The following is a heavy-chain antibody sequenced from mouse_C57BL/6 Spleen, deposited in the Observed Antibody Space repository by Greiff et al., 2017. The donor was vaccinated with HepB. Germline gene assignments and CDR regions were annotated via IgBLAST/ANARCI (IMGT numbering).Heavy chain of an antibody. D-gene: IGHD2-2*01. CDR1: GFTFTSYW. CDR3: ARRYYGYDGSMDY. Sequence: QVQLQQPGAELVKPGASVMLSCWASGFTFTSYWLHWVKQRPGQGLEWIGMIHPNSGSTNYNEKFKSKATLTVDKSSSTAYMQLSSLTSEDSAVYYCARRYYGYDGSMDYWGQGTSVTVSS. J-gene: IGHJ4*01. V-gene: IGHV1-64*01. CDR2: IHPNSGST.